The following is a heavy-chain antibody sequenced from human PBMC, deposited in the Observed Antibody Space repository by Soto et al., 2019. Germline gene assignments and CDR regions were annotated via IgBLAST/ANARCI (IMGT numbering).Heavy chain of an antibody. J-gene: IGHJ4*02. Sequence: QVHLVQSGAEVRKPGASVRVSCKTSGYTFTHFDIHWVRQATGQGLEWVGWMNPDSGNSGFTQRFQGRVSMTRNASMSTAYMETHSLTSADTAIYYCARAYHLVPKFWGQGTLVTVSS. CDR3: ARAYHLVPKF. V-gene: IGHV1-8*01. CDR1: GYTFTHFD. CDR2: MNPDSGNS. D-gene: IGHD2-15*01.